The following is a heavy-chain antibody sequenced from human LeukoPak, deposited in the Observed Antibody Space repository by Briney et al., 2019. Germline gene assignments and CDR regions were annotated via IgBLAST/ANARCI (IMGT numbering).Heavy chain of an antibody. CDR1: GFTFSSYA. V-gene: IGHV3-23*01. Sequence: GGSLRLSCAASGFTFSSYAMSWVRQAPGKGLEWVSAISGSGGSTYYADSVKGRFTISRDNSKNTLYLQMNSLRAEDTAVYYCARASIYRSSGYFFDYWGQGTLVTVSS. D-gene: IGHD3-22*01. CDR2: ISGSGGST. J-gene: IGHJ4*02. CDR3: ARASIYRSSGYFFDY.